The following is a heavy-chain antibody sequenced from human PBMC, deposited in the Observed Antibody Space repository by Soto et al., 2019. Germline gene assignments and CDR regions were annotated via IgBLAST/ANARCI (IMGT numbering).Heavy chain of an antibody. CDR2: ISGSGGSK. CDR3: ARVRQKGFSYGYSFDY. Sequence: GWSLRLSCAASGFTFSSYAMSWVRQAPGKGLEWVSSISGSGGSKDYADSVKVRCTISRDNSKYTLYLQMDSLRAEDTAVYFCARVRQKGFSYGYSFDYWGQGALVTVSS. CDR1: GFTFSSYA. V-gene: IGHV3-23*01. J-gene: IGHJ4*02. D-gene: IGHD5-18*01.